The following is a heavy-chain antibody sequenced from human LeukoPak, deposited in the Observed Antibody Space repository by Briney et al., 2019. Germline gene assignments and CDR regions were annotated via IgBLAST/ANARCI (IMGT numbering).Heavy chain of an antibody. J-gene: IGHJ3*02. CDR3: ARGGRYYYDSSGYRAPYSI. V-gene: IGHV4-39*07. Sequence: SETLSLTCTVSGGSISRSGYFWGWIRQPPGKELEWIGIINDSGNTHYSSSLKSRVTISVDTSKNQFSLKLNSVSAADTAVYYCARGGRYYYDSSGYRAPYSIWGQGTMVTVSS. CDR2: INDSGNT. CDR1: GGSISRSGYF. D-gene: IGHD3-22*01.